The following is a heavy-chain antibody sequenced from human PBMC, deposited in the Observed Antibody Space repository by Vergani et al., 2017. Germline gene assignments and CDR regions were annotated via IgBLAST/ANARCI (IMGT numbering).Heavy chain of an antibody. D-gene: IGHD2-15*01. V-gene: IGHV1-69*12. J-gene: IGHJ5*02. Sequence: QVQLVQSGAEVKKPGSSVKVSCTASGGTFSSYAISWVRQAPGQGLEWMGGIIPIFGTANYAQKFQGRVTITADESTSTAYMELSSLRSEDTAVYYCARTGYCSGGSCYSDNWFDPWGQGTLVTVSS. CDR2: IIPIFGTA. CDR1: GGTFSSYA. CDR3: ARTGYCSGGSCYSDNWFDP.